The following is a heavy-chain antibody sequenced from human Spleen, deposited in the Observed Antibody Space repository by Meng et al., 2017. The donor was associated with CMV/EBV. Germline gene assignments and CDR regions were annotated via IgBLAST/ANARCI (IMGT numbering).Heavy chain of an antibody. J-gene: IGHJ4*02. CDR3: ARDLIRDRSYSSSWGY. Sequence: GESLKISCVASGFTFSSYEMHWVRQATGKGLEWVSAIDTADDTSYADSVKGRFTISRENAKNTLYLQMNSLRAEDTAVYYCARDLIRDRSYSSSWGYWGQGTLVTVSS. CDR1: GFTFSSYE. V-gene: IGHV3-13*01. CDR2: IDTADDT. D-gene: IGHD6-13*01.